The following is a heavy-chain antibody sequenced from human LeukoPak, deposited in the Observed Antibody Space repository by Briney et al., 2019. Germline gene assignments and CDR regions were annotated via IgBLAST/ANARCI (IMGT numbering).Heavy chain of an antibody. CDR2: IRYDESKK. J-gene: IGHJ4*02. CDR1: GFTFSNIG. Sequence: PGGSLRLSCAASGFTFSNIGMHWVRQAPGKGLEWVAFIRYDESKKYFADSVRGRFTISRDNSKNTMYLQMNSLRAEDTAVYYCAKDHFATPDYDFWSGYYIDYWGQGIQVTVSS. V-gene: IGHV3-30*02. D-gene: IGHD3-3*01. CDR3: AKDHFATPDYDFWSGYYIDY.